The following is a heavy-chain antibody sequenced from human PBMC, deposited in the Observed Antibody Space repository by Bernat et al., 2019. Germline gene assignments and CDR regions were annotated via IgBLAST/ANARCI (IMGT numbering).Heavy chain of an antibody. Sequence: QVQLVESGGGLVKPGGSLRLSCAASGFTFSDYYMSWIRQAPGKGLDWVSYISSSSSYTNYADSVKGRFTSSRDNAKISRYLQMNSLRAEDTAGYYCARGTSTSAPYMDVWGKGTTVTVSS. CDR3: ARGTSTSAPYMDV. CDR1: GFTFSDYY. CDR2: ISSSSSYT. J-gene: IGHJ6*03. V-gene: IGHV3-11*05.